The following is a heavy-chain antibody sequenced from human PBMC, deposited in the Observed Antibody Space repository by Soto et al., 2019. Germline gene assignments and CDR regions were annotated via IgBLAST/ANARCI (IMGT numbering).Heavy chain of an antibody. CDR2: IIPILGIA. Sequence: QVQLVQSGAEVKKPGSSVKVSCKASGGTFSSYTISWVRQAPGQGLEWMGRIIPILGIANYAQKFQGRVTITADKATSTAYVELSSLRSEDTAVYYCAREASSSWYFDYWGQGTLVTVSS. J-gene: IGHJ4*02. D-gene: IGHD6-13*01. CDR3: AREASSSWYFDY. V-gene: IGHV1-69*08. CDR1: GGTFSSYT.